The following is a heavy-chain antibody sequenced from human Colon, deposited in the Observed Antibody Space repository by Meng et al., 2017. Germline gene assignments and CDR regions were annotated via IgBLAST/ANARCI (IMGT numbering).Heavy chain of an antibody. CDR2: IWHDGSNK. V-gene: IGHV3-33*01. CDR1: GLTFSTYG. Sequence: QGQTVEWGGGVVRRGEYVGLSCAASGLTFSTYGSHWVGQNPGKGLEWMAIIWHDGSNKYYAASVKGRFTISRDNSQNTLYLQMDSLRVEDTAVYYCARGATPTNFDSWGQGTLVTVSS. J-gene: IGHJ4*02. D-gene: IGHD1-26*01. CDR3: ARGATPTNFDS.